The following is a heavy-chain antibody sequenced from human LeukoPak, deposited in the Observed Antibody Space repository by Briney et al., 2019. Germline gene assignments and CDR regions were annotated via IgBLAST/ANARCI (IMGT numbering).Heavy chain of an antibody. Sequence: GGSLRLSCSASGFTFSTYSMNWVRQAPGKGLEWVSSISSSSTYIYYADSVQGRFTISRDNAKNSLYLQMNSLGAEDTAVYYCARGIVVPGIDYWGQGTLVTDSS. CDR3: ARGIVVPGIDY. V-gene: IGHV3-21*01. CDR2: ISSSSTYI. D-gene: IGHD2-15*01. CDR1: GFTFSTYS. J-gene: IGHJ4*02.